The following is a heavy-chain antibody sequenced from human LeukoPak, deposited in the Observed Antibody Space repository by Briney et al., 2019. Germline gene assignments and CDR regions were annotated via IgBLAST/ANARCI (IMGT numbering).Heavy chain of an antibody. CDR3: ARDGYSGSSFDY. Sequence: GESLKISCKGSGYSFTSYGISWVRQAPGQGLEWMGWISAYNGNTNYAQKLQGRVTMTTDTSTSTAYMELRSLRSDDTAVYYCARDGYSGSSFDYWGQGTLVAVSS. CDR2: ISAYNGNT. D-gene: IGHD1-26*01. J-gene: IGHJ4*02. CDR1: GYSFTSYG. V-gene: IGHV1-18*01.